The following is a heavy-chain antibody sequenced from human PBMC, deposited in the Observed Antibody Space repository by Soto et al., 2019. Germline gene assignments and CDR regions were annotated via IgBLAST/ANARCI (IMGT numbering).Heavy chain of an antibody. CDR3: AKDGDSITRNKPLDS. D-gene: IGHD2-2*01. J-gene: IGHJ4*02. CDR1: GFTFSSYG. CDR2: ISYDGRNK. Sequence: QVQLVESGGGVVQPGRSLRLSCAASGFTFSSYGMHWVRQAPGKGLEWVAVISYDGRNKHYTDSVKGRFTISRDNSRNTLHLQMNSLRAEDSALYYCAKDGDSITRNKPLDSWGQGTLVTVSS. V-gene: IGHV3-30*18.